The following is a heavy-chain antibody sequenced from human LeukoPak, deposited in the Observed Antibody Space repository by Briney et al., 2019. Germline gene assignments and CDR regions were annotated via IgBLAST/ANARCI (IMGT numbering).Heavy chain of an antibody. Sequence: GGSLRLSCAASGFTFSAYGMHWVRQAPGKGLEWVAVIAYDGSNKHYADSVKGRFTISRDNSKNTLYLQMNSLRAEDTAVYYCARDGSPTAKNYYYYYYMDVWGKGTTVTVSS. D-gene: IGHD4-17*01. CDR3: ARDGSPTAKNYYYYYYMDV. CDR2: IAYDGSNK. V-gene: IGHV3-30*03. CDR1: GFTFSAYG. J-gene: IGHJ6*03.